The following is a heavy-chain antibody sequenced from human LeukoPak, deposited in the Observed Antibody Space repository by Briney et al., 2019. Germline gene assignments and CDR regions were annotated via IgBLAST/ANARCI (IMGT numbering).Heavy chain of an antibody. CDR3: ARDQAVSTYYYYYGMDV. CDR1: GYTFTGYY. CDR2: INPNSGGT. J-gene: IGHJ6*02. V-gene: IGHV1-2*06. Sequence: ASVNVSCRASGYTFTGYYMHWVRQAPGQGVEWMGRINPNSGGTNYAQKFQGRVTMTRDTSISTAYMELSRLRSDDTAVYYCARDQAVSTYYYYYGMDVWGQGTTVTVSS.